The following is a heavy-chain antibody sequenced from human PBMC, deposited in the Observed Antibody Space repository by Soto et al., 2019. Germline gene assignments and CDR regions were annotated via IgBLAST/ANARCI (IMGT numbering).Heavy chain of an antibody. J-gene: IGHJ4*02. D-gene: IGHD3-10*01. Sequence: SETLSLTCAVYGGIFSGYYWTWIRQPPGTGLEWIGEINHSGSTNYNPSLKSRVTISVDTSKNQFSLKLTSVTAADTAVYYCARDKITDLFAYWGQGTLDTGSS. CDR3: ARDKITDLFAY. CDR2: INHSGST. CDR1: GGIFSGYY. V-gene: IGHV4-34*01.